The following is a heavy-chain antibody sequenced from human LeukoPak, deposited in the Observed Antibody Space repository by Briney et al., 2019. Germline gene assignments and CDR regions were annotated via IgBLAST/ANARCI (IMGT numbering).Heavy chain of an antibody. D-gene: IGHD3-22*01. CDR3: ARAPMIVVVFPPRLDY. Sequence: GASVKVSCKTSGYTFTGYYMHWVRQAPGQGLEWMGWINPNSGGTNYAQKFQDRVTMTGDTSISTAYMELSRLTSDDTAVYYCARAPMIVVVFPPRLDYWGQGTPVTLSS. CDR2: INPNSGGT. J-gene: IGHJ4*02. V-gene: IGHV1-2*02. CDR1: GYTFTGYY.